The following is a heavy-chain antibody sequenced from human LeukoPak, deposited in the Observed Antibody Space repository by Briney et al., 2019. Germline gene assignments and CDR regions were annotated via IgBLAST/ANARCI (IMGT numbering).Heavy chain of an antibody. Sequence: PGGSLRLSCAASGFTFSSYSMNWVRQAPGKGLEWVSYISGSSSTIYYADSVKGRFTISRDNSKNTLYLQMNSLRAEDAAVYYCTRDRIDYGDYVDYWGQGTLVTVSS. D-gene: IGHD4-17*01. J-gene: IGHJ4*02. V-gene: IGHV3-48*01. CDR3: TRDRIDYGDYVDY. CDR1: GFTFSSYS. CDR2: ISGSSSTI.